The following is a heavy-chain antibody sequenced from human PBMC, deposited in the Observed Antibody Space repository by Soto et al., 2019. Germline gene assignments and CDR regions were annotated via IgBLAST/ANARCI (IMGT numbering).Heavy chain of an antibody. CDR1: GGTFSSYA. V-gene: IGHV1-69*01. CDR2: IIPIFGTA. CDR3: ARARLGAITPVDLCYGMDV. Sequence: QVQLVQSGAEVKKPGSSVKVSCKASGGTFSSYAISWVRQAPGQGLEWMGGIIPIFGTANYAQKFQGRVTITTDESTTTAYRELSSLTSEDTGVYYCARARLGAITPVDLCYGMDVWGQGTTVTVSS. J-gene: IGHJ6*02. D-gene: IGHD3-16*01.